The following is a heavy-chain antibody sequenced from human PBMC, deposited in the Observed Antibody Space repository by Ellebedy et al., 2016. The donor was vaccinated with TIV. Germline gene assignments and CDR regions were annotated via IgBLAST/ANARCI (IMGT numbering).Heavy chain of an antibody. CDR2: IKEDGGEK. J-gene: IGHJ4*02. Sequence: GESLKISXAPSGFTLNSYWLTWVRQAPGKGLEWVANIKEDGGEKYYMDSVKGRFTISRDNAKNSVFLLMNSLTTEDTAFYYCAKIYAPGVAADGDYFDDWGQGTLVTVSS. V-gene: IGHV3-7*03. D-gene: IGHD2-15*01. CDR1: GFTLNSYW. CDR3: AKIYAPGVAADGDYFDD.